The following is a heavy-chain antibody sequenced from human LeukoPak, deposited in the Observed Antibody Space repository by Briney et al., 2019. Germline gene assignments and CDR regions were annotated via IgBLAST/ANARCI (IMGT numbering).Heavy chain of an antibody. CDR1: GFTLDDYA. V-gene: IGHV3-9*03. CDR3: AKGQTRHRYSSSDY. Sequence: GRSLRLSCAASGFTLDDYAMHWVRQAPGKGLEWVSGISWNSGSIGYADSVKGRFTISRDNAKNSLYLQMNSLRAEDMALYYCAKGQTRHRYSSSDYWGQGTLVTVSS. D-gene: IGHD6-6*01. CDR2: ISWNSGSI. J-gene: IGHJ4*02.